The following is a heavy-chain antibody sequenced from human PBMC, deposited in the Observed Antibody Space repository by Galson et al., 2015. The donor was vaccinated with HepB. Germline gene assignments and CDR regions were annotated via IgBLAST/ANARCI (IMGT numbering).Heavy chain of an antibody. D-gene: IGHD1-1*01. Sequence: SVKVSCKASGLTYTSSAVHWVRQARGQRLEWIGWIVVGGGNTNYAQKFQERVTITRDVSTSTAYMELSSLRSEDTAVYYCAAELWGATGTGNFDPWGQGTLVTVSS. J-gene: IGHJ5*02. CDR3: AAELWGATGTGNFDP. CDR1: GLTYTSSA. V-gene: IGHV1-58*01. CDR2: IVVGGGNT.